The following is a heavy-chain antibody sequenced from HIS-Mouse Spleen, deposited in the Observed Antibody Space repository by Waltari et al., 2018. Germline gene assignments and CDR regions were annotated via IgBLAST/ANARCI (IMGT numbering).Heavy chain of an antibody. CDR2: INPNSAGT. CDR1: GYTFTGYY. V-gene: IGHV1-2*02. D-gene: IGHD7-27*01. Sequence: QVQLVQSGAEVKKPGASVKVSCKASGYTFTGYYMHWVRQAPGQGLEWMGGINPNSAGTNDPQKFQGRVTMTRDTSISTAYMELSRLRSDDTAVYYCARDRLGRGPGYYYYGMDVWGQGTTVTVSS. J-gene: IGHJ6*02. CDR3: ARDRLGRGPGYYYYGMDV.